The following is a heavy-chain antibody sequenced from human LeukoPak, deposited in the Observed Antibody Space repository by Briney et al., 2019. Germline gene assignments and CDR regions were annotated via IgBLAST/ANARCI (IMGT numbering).Heavy chain of an antibody. D-gene: IGHD3-16*01. CDR3: AKGLGWWLDY. J-gene: IGHJ4*02. CDR2: ISGSGGST. CDR1: GFTFSSYS. Sequence: PGGSLRLSCAASGFTFSSYSMNWVRQAPGKGLEWVSAISGSGGSTYYADSVKGRFTISRDNSKNTLYLQMNSLRAEDTAVYYCAKGLGWWLDYWGQGTLVTVSS. V-gene: IGHV3-23*01.